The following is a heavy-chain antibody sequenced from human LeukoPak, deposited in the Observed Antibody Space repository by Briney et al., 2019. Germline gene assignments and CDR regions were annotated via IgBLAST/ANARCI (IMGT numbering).Heavy chain of an antibody. CDR3: ARDRVVALVDSFDI. CDR2: IYHSWST. J-gene: IGHJ3*02. CDR1: GYSITSGYY. D-gene: IGHD2-15*01. V-gene: IGHV4-38-2*02. Sequence: SETLSLTCTVSGYSITSGYYWGWIRQPPGKGLEWIGSIYHSWSTDYNPSLKSRVTQSIDRSRNQFSLKLTSVTAADTAVYFCARDRVVALVDSFDIWGQGTMVTVSS.